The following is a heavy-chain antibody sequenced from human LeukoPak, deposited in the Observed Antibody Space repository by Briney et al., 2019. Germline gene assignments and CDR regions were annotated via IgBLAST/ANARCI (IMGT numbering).Heavy chain of an antibody. D-gene: IGHD3-22*01. CDR2: INQDGSEK. CDR3: ARDYYDSSGYYRY. J-gene: IGHJ4*02. Sequence: GGSLRLSCAASGFTFGSYWMNWVRQAPGKGLEWVANINQDGSEKYYVDSVRGRFTISRDNAKNSLYLQMNSLRAEDTAVYYCARDYYDSSGYYRYWGQGTLLTVSS. V-gene: IGHV3-7*03. CDR1: GFTFGSYW.